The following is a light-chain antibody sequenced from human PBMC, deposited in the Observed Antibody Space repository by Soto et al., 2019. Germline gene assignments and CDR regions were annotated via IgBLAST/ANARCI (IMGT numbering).Light chain of an antibody. CDR2: GAS. CDR1: QGVSRK. CDR3: QQYHTWPIT. Sequence: DIVMTQSPATLPAAAGHILTFCCXASQGVSRKLAWYQHKPGQAPRLLISGASTGATGIPARFSGSGSGTEFTLTISSLQSEDCAIYYCQQYHTWPITFGGGTKVDNK. J-gene: IGKJ4*01. V-gene: IGKV3-15*01.